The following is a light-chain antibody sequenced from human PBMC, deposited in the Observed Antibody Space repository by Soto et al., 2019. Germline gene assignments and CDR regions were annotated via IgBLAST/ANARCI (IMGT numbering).Light chain of an antibody. Sequence: AIRMTQSPSSFSASTGDRVTITCRASQGISSYLAWYQQKPGKAPKLLIYAASTLQSGLPSRFSGSGSVTDFTLTLSCLQSEDFATYYCQQYYSYHSLWTFGQGTKVELK. CDR2: AAS. CDR1: QGISSY. J-gene: IGKJ1*01. V-gene: IGKV1-8*01. CDR3: QQYYSYHSLWT.